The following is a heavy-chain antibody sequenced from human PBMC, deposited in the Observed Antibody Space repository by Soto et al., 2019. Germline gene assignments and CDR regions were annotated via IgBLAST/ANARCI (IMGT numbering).Heavy chain of an antibody. J-gene: IGHJ4*02. CDR3: AKSTAAGVLIRDPPMGYFDY. D-gene: IGHD3-16*01. Sequence: GGSLRLSCAASGFTFSSYAMSWVRQAPGKGLEWVSAISGSGGSTYYADSVKGRFTISRDNSKNTLYLQMNSLRAEDTAVYYCAKSTAAGVLIRDPPMGYFDYWGQGTLVTVSS. CDR1: GFTFSSYA. V-gene: IGHV3-23*01. CDR2: ISGSGGST.